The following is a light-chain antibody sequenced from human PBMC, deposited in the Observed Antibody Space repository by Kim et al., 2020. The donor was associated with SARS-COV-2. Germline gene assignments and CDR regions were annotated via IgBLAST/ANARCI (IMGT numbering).Light chain of an antibody. V-gene: IGKV1-5*03. CDR1: QSISNW. CDR3: QQYNSYSYS. CDR2: KAS. Sequence: SASVGDRVTITCRASQSISNWLAWYQQKPGKAPKFLLYKASTLESGVPSRFSGSGSGTEFTLTINSLQPDDFATYYCQQYNSYSYSFGQGTKLEI. J-gene: IGKJ2*03.